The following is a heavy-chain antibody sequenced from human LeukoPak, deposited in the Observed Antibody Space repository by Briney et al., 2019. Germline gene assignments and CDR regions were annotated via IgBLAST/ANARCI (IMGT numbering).Heavy chain of an antibody. CDR3: ASKDYYDSSGYYYAY. J-gene: IGHJ4*02. CDR2: IYHSGST. D-gene: IGHD3-22*01. CDR1: GYSISSGYY. V-gene: IGHV4-38-2*01. Sequence: SETLSLTCAVSGYSISSGYYWGWMRQPPGKGLEWIGSIYHSGSTYYNPSLKSRVTISVDTSKNQFSLKLSSVTAADTAVYYCASKDYYDSSGYYYAYWGQGTLVTVSS.